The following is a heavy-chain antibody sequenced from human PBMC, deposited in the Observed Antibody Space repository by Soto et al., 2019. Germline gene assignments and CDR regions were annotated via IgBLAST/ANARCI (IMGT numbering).Heavy chain of an antibody. V-gene: IGHV3-21*01. D-gene: IGHD2-21*02. CDR2: ISSSSSYI. Sequence: PGGSLRLSXAASGFTFSSYSMDWVRQAPGKGLEWVSSISSSSSYIYYADSVKGRFTISRDNAKNSLYLQMNSLRAEDTAVYYCARARGGDCYNWGQGTLVTVSS. CDR1: GFTFSSYS. CDR3: ARARGGDCYN. J-gene: IGHJ4*02.